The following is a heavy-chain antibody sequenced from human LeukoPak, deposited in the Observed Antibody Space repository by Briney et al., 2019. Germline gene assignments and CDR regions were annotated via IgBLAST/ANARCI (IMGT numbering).Heavy chain of an antibody. CDR1: GYTFTSYY. J-gene: IGHJ4*02. CDR2: INPSGGST. V-gene: IGHV1-46*01. Sequence: ASVKVSCKASGYTFTSYYMHWVRQAPGQGLEWMGIINPSGGSTSYAQKFQGRVTMTRDTSISTAYMELSRLRSDDTAVYYCARPDGSGSYYNFDYWGQGTLVTVSS. CDR3: ARPDGSGSYYNFDY. D-gene: IGHD3-10*01.